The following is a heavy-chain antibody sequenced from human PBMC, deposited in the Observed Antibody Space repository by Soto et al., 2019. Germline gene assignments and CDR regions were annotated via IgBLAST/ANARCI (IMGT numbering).Heavy chain of an antibody. Sequence: EVQLLESGGGLVQPGGALRLSCAVAGFTFNSNDMTWVRQAPGKGLEWVSTISSSGAFTYHADSVRGRLTIPRDNAKNNVSRQMHSLRAEDKAVYYCVTHPVTLVRGISPCDYWGQGALVTVSS. CDR2: ISSSGAFT. J-gene: IGHJ4*02. D-gene: IGHD3-10*01. V-gene: IGHV3-23*01. CDR3: VTHPVTLVRGISPCDY. CDR1: GFTFNSND.